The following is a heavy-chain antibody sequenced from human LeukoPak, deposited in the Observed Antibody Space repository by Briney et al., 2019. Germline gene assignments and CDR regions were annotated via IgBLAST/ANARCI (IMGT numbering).Heavy chain of an antibody. CDR1: GYTFTSYY. D-gene: IGHD2-21*02. V-gene: IGHV1-2*02. Sequence: ASVKLSCKASGYTFTSYYMHWVRQAPGQGLEWMGWINPNSGGTNYAQKFQGRVTMTRDTSISSAYMELSRLRSDDTAVYYCARDRGDEYCGGDCYSFGYWGQGTLVTVSS. CDR3: ARDRGDEYCGGDCYSFGY. J-gene: IGHJ4*02. CDR2: INPNSGGT.